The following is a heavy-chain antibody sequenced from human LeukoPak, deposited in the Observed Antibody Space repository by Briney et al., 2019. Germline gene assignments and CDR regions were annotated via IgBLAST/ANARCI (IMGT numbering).Heavy chain of an antibody. Sequence: HSGGSLRLSCEASGFSFSSFEMNWVRQAAGKEPEWISYISGSGSSTEYADSVKGRFTISRDNAQNSLFLQMDNLRVEDTAVYYCARDIARMTDSFDMWGQGTMVTVSS. CDR1: GFSFSSFE. D-gene: IGHD2-8*01. CDR3: ARDIARMTDSFDM. V-gene: IGHV3-48*03. CDR2: ISGSGSST. J-gene: IGHJ3*02.